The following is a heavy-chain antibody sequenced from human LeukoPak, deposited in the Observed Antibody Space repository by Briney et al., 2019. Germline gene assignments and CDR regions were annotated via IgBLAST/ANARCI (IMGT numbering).Heavy chain of an antibody. V-gene: IGHV3-23*01. Sequence: GRSLRLSCAASGFTFSSYAMHWVRQAPGKGLEWVSTISGGGENTHYSDSVKGRFTISRDNSKNTFYLQMTSLRGEDTAVYYCARDVPIQFDYWGQGTLVTVSS. J-gene: IGHJ4*02. CDR2: ISGGGENT. CDR3: ARDVPIQFDY. CDR1: GFTFSSYA.